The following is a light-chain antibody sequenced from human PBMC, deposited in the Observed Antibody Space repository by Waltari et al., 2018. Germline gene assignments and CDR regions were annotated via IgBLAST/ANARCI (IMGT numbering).Light chain of an antibody. J-gene: IGLJ1*01. V-gene: IGLV2-23*02. Sequence: QSALTQPASVSGSPGQSITISCTGTSSDVGSYHLVSWYQQHPGKAPKLMIYEVSKRPSCVANRFSGSKSGNTASLTISGLQAEDEAGYYCCSYAGSSTLWVFGTGTKVTVL. CDR2: EVS. CDR1: SSDVGSYHL. CDR3: CSYAGSSTLWV.